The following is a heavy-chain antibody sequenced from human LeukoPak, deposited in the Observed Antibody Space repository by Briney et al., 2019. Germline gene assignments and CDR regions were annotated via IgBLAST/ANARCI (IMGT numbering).Heavy chain of an antibody. J-gene: IGHJ4*02. D-gene: IGHD3-3*01. Sequence: GGSLRLSCAASGFTVSSNYMSWVRQAPGKGLEWVSVIYSGGSTYYADSVKGRFIISRDNSKNTLYLQMNSLRAEDTAVYYCARGIRSGYPYMGYYFDYWGQGTLVTVSS. CDR1: GFTVSSNY. V-gene: IGHV3-53*01. CDR3: ARGIRSGYPYMGYYFDY. CDR2: IYSGGST.